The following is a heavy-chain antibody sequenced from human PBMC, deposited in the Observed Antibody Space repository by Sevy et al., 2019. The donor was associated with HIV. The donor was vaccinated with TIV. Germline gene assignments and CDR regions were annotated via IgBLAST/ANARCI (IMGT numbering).Heavy chain of an antibody. D-gene: IGHD5-18*01. Sequence: GGSLRLSCAASGLTFSTYGMHWVRQAPGKGLEWVAVISYDGNIKYYADSVKGRFTGSRDNSKNTLYLQMNSQRAEDSAVYYCAKDQGGYNYAPGYWGQGTLVTVSS. CDR3: AKDQGGYNYAPGY. V-gene: IGHV3-30*18. CDR1: GLTFSTYG. CDR2: ISYDGNIK. J-gene: IGHJ4*02.